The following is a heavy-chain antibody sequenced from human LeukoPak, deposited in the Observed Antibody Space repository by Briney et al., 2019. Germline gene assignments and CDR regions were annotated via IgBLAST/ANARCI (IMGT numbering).Heavy chain of an antibody. CDR1: GLTFSGHW. V-gene: IGHV3-7*03. D-gene: IGHD2/OR15-2a*01. CDR3: ARDASNLAY. J-gene: IGHJ4*02. CDR2: MNSDGSEK. Sequence: GGSLRLSCTASGLTFSGHWMTWVRQTPGKGLEWVASMNSDGSEKYYVDSVRGRFTISRDDAQKSVYLQMNSLRVEDTAVYYCARDASNLAYWGQGTLVTVS.